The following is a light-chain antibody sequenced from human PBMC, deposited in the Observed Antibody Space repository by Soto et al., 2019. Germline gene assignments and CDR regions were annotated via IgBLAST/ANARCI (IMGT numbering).Light chain of an antibody. CDR2: GAS. J-gene: IGKJ4*01. Sequence: EIVLTQSPGTLSLSPGERATLSCRASQSVSSSYLAWYPQKPGQAPRLLIYGASSRATGIPDRFSGSGSGTDFTLTSSRLEPEDSAVYYCQQYGSSPLTFGGGTKVEIK. CDR1: QSVSSSY. CDR3: QQYGSSPLT. V-gene: IGKV3-20*01.